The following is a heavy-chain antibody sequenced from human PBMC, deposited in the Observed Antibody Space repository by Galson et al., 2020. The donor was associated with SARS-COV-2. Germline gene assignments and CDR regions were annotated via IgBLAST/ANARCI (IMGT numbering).Heavy chain of an antibody. CDR3: ARSTGYCSGGSCYPTETDAFDI. D-gene: IGHD2-15*01. CDR1: GYTFTSYG. Sequence: ASVKVPCKASGYTFTSYGISWVRQAPGQGLAWMGWISAYNGNTNYAQKLQGRVTMTTDTSTSTAYMELRSLRSDDTAVYYCARSTGYCSGGSCYPTETDAFDIWGQGTMVTVSS. V-gene: IGHV1-18*04. J-gene: IGHJ3*02. CDR2: ISAYNGNT.